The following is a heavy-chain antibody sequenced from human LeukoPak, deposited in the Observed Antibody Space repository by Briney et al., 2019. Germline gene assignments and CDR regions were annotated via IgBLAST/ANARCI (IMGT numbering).Heavy chain of an antibody. V-gene: IGHV3-53*01. Sequence: PGGSLRLSCAASGFTVSSNYMSWVRQAPGKGLEWVSVIYSGGSTYYADSVKGRFTISRDNSRNSLALQMNSLRVEDTAVYYCARGAYYYEDWGQGTLVTVSS. CDR1: GFTVSSNY. CDR2: IYSGGST. CDR3: ARGAYYYED. D-gene: IGHD3-22*01. J-gene: IGHJ4*02.